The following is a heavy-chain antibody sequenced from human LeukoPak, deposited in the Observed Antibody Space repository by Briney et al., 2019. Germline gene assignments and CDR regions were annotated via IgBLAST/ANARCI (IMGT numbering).Heavy chain of an antibody. V-gene: IGHV3-15*01. D-gene: IGHD3-10*01. CDR3: TTAYYYGSGTALDY. Sequence: GGSLRLSCAASGFTVNNAWMSWVRQALGKGLEWVGRIKSKTDGGTTDYAAPVKGRFTISRDDSKNTLYVQMNSLKTEDTAVYYCTTAYYYGSGTALDYWGQGTLVTVSS. CDR2: IKSKTDGGTT. J-gene: IGHJ4*02. CDR1: GFTVNNAW.